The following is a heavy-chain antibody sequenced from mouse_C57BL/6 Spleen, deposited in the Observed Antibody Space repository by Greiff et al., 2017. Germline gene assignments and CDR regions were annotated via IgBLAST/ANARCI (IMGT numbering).Heavy chain of an antibody. CDR3: ARNDYDEGAGFAY. V-gene: IGHV1-64*01. D-gene: IGHD2-4*01. CDR2: IHPNSGST. CDR1: GYTFTSYW. Sequence: QVQLQQPGAELVKPGASVKLSCKASGYTFTSYWMHWVKQRPGQGLEWIGMIHPNSGSTNYNEKFKSKATLTVAKSSSTAYMQLSSLTSEDSAVYYCARNDYDEGAGFAYWGQGTLVTVSA. J-gene: IGHJ3*01.